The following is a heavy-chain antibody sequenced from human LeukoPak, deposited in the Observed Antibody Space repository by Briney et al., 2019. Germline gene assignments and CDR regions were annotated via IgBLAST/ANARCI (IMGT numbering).Heavy chain of an antibody. CDR3: ARVVFSGMDV. J-gene: IGHJ6*02. D-gene: IGHD3-16*01. V-gene: IGHV3-21*01. Sequence: RPGRSLRLSCAASGFTFSDYFINWVRQAPGKGLEWVSSISGDTSHIYYADSVKGRFTISRDNAKNSLYLQTNSLRADDTAVYYCARVVFSGMDVWGLGTTVTVSS. CDR1: GFTFSDYF. CDR2: ISGDTSHI.